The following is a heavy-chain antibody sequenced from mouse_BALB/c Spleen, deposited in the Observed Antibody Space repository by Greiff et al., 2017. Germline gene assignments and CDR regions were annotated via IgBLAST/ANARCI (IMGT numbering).Heavy chain of an antibody. J-gene: IGHJ3*01. CDR1: GYAFSSYW. CDR3: ARSGGSSEGFAY. Sequence: VQVVESGAELVRPGSSVKISCKASGYAFSSYWMNWVKQRPGQGLEWIGQIYPGDGDTNYNGKFKGKATLTADKSSSTAYMQLSSLTSEDSAVYFCARSGGSSEGFAYWGQGTLVTVSA. CDR2: IYPGDGDT. D-gene: IGHD1-1*01. V-gene: IGHV1-80*01.